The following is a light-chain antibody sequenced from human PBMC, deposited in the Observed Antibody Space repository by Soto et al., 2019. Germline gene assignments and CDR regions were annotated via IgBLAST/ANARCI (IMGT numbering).Light chain of an antibody. CDR1: SSDVGAYNY. CDR3: SSYRTSDTLV. CDR2: DVS. J-gene: IGLJ1*01. V-gene: IGLV2-14*01. Sequence: QSGLTQAAWVDRFPLYSLPLVWKRTSSDVGAYNYVSWYQQHPGKPPKLMIYDVSSRPSGVSNRSSGSKSGNTASLTISGLQGEDEADYYCSSYRTSDTLVFGTGTKVTVL.